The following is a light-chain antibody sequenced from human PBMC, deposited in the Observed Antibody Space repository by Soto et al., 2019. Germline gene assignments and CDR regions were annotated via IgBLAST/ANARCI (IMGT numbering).Light chain of an antibody. CDR2: EVS. Sequence: QSALTQPASVSGSPGQSITISCTGTSSDVGYYNYVSWYQQHPGKAPKLMIYEVSNRPSGVSNRFSGSKSGNTASLTISGLQAEDEADYYCSSYTSSSTLVYVFGTGTKVTVL. CDR3: SSYTSSSTLVYV. J-gene: IGLJ1*01. CDR1: SSDVGYYNY. V-gene: IGLV2-14*01.